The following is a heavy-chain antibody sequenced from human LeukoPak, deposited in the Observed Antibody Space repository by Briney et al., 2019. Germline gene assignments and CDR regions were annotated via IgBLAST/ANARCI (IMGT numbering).Heavy chain of an antibody. J-gene: IGHJ4*02. Sequence: GGSLRLSCAASGFTFSAYWMSWVRQAPGKGLEWVANIKQDGSDKFYADSMKGRFTISRDNAKNSVYLQMDSLRVEDTAVYYCARGAPLEYCGGDCSRLLDYWGQGTLVTVSS. CDR1: GFTFSAYW. CDR3: ARGAPLEYCGGDCSRLLDY. CDR2: IKQDGSDK. V-gene: IGHV3-7*01. D-gene: IGHD2-21*02.